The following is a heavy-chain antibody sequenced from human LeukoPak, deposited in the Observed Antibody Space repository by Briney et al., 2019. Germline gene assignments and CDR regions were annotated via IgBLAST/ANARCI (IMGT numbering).Heavy chain of an antibody. V-gene: IGHV4-34*01. CDR1: GGSFSGYY. Sequence: SETLSLTCAVCGGSFSGYYWSWIRQPPGKGLEWIGEINHSGSTNYNPSLKSRVTISVDTSKNQFSLKLSSVTAADTAVYYCARRYSSGWPFDYWGQGTLVTVSS. J-gene: IGHJ4*02. CDR3: ARRYSSGWPFDY. D-gene: IGHD6-19*01. CDR2: INHSGST.